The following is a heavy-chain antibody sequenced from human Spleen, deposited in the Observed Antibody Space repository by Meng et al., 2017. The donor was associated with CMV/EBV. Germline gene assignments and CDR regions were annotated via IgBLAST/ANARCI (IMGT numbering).Heavy chain of an antibody. CDR1: GYTLTELS. CDR2: FDPEDGET. V-gene: IGHV1-24*01. CDR3: TTGMVGHYFGIDV. J-gene: IGHJ6*02. D-gene: IGHD2-15*01. Sequence: KVSGYTLTELSRHWVRQAPGKGLEWMGSFDPEDGETIYAQKFQGRVTMTEDTSTATIYMELSRLRSEDTAIYYCTTGMVGHYFGIDVWGQGTTVTVSS.